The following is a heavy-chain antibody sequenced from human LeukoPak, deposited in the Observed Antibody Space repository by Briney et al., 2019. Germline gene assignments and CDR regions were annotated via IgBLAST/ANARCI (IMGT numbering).Heavy chain of an antibody. CDR2: IFYTGRT. Sequence: SETLCLTGTVSGGSISSYYWSWIGQPPGKGLEWIGNIFYTGRTKDNPSPKSRVTIPVDTSNTQFSLKLGSVTAADTAMYYCARSAHYYYDSASYGVAFDVWGQGTMVTVSS. J-gene: IGHJ3*01. D-gene: IGHD3-22*01. CDR3: ARSAHYYYDSASYGVAFDV. CDR1: GGSISSYY. V-gene: IGHV4-59*01.